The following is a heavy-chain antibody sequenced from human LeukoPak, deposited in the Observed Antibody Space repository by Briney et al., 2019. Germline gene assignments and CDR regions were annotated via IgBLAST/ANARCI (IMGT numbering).Heavy chain of an antibody. CDR3: ARSRYGDYEANWFDP. CDR2: ISAYNGNT. J-gene: IGHJ5*02. V-gene: IGHV1-18*01. Sequence: ASVKVSCKASGYTFTSYGISWVRQAPGQGLEWMGWISAYNGNTNYAQKLQGRVTMTTDTSTSTAYMELSSLRSEDTAVYYCARSRYGDYEANWFDPWGQGTLVTVSS. D-gene: IGHD4-17*01. CDR1: GYTFTSYG.